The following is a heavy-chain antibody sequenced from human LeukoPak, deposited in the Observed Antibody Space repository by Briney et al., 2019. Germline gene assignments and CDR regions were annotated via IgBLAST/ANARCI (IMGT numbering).Heavy chain of an antibody. CDR1: GGSFSGYY. CDR2: INHSGST. V-gene: IGHV4-34*01. D-gene: IGHD4-17*01. CDR3: ASENYGDYGDY. J-gene: IGHJ4*02. Sequence: SETLSLTCAVYGGSFSGYYWSWIRQPPGKGLEWIGEINHSGSTNCNPSLKSRVTISVDTSKNQFSLKLSSVTAADTAVYYCASENYGDYGDYWGQGTLVTVSS.